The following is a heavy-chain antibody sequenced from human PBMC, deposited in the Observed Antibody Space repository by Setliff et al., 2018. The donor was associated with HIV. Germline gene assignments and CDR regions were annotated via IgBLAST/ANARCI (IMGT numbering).Heavy chain of an antibody. J-gene: IGHJ6*02. CDR1: GYTLTAYG. CDR3: ARGGYPPYYFLGMDV. V-gene: IGHV1-18*01. D-gene: IGHD3-10*01. CDR2: FTSYNNQA. Sequence: GASVKVSCKISGYTLTAYGLNWVRQAPGQGPEWMGWFTSYNNQAEYAPKFQGRVTMTIDTSTSTAYMELRNLKYDDTAVYYCARGGYPPYYFLGMDVWGQGTTVTVSS.